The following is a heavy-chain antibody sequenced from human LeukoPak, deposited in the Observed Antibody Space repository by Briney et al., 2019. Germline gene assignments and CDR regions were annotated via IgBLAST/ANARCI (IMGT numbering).Heavy chain of an antibody. CDR2: INHSGST. V-gene: IGHV4-34*01. CDR3: ASWTSDAFDI. CDR1: GGPFSGYY. Sequence: SETLSLTCAVYGGPFSGYYWSWIRQPPGKGLEWIGEINHSGSTNYNPSLKSRVTISVDTSKNQFSLKLSSVTAADTAVYYCASWTSDAFDIWGQGTMVTVSS. D-gene: IGHD1-1*01. J-gene: IGHJ3*02.